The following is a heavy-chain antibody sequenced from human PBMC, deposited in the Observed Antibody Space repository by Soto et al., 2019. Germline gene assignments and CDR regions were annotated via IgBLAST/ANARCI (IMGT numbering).Heavy chain of an antibody. CDR2: IYYSGST. CDR1: GGSISSSSYY. J-gene: IGHJ4*02. D-gene: IGHD6-13*01. Sequence: SETLSLTCTVSGGSISSSSYYWGWIRQPPGKVLEWIGSIYYSGSTYYNPSLKSRVTISVDTSKNQFSLKLSSVTAADTAVYYCARKAAAGGHLDYWGQGTLVTVSS. CDR3: ARKAAAGGHLDY. V-gene: IGHV4-39*01.